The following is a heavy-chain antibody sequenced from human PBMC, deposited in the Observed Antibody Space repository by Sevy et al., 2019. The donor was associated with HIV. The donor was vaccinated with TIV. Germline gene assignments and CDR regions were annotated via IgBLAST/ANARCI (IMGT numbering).Heavy chain of an antibody. CDR3: AREDCTKPQDY. CDR1: GFTFSKYS. V-gene: IGHV3-23*01. D-gene: IGHD2-8*01. Sequence: GGSLRLSCAASGFTFSKYSMSWVRQPPGKGLEWVSTLSFGCGEINYADSVKGRFTISRDNSKSSVYLQMNNLRPENTAVYYCAREDCTKPQDYWGQGTQVTVSS. J-gene: IGHJ4*02. CDR2: LSFGCGEI.